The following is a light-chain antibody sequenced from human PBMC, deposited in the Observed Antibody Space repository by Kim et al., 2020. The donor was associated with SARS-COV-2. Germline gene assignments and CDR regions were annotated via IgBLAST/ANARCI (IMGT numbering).Light chain of an antibody. J-gene: IGLJ1*01. CDR3: QVWDSSTYV. CDR2: RDS. Sequence: GLGKKARITGGGNKIGSKNVQWDKQKPGQAPVLVIYRDSNRPAGIPERCSGANSGNTATLTISRAQAGDEADYYCQVWDSSTYVFGTGTKVTVL. CDR1: KIGSKN. V-gene: IGLV3-9*01.